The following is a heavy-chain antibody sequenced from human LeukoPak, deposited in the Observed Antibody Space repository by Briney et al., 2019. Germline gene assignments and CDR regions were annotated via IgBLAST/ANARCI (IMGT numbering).Heavy chain of an antibody. D-gene: IGHD3-3*01. CDR2: IIPIFGTA. J-gene: IGHJ5*02. CDR1: GGTFSSYA. V-gene: IGHV1-69*13. Sequence: SVKVSRKASGGTFSSYAISWVRQAPGQGLEWMGGIIPIFGTANYAQKFQGRVTITADESTSTAYMELSSLRSEDTAVYYCATVLSITIFGVVGSGIDPWGQGTLVTVSS. CDR3: ATVLSITIFGVVGSGIDP.